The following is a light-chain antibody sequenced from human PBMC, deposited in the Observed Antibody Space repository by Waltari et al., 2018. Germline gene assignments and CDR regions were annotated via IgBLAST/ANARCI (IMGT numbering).Light chain of an antibody. CDR2: ATS. J-gene: IGKJ4*01. CDR3: QQSHSSPLT. V-gene: IGKV1-39*01. CDR1: RSVIGY. Sequence: DVQMTQSPSSLSASIGDRVTITCRASRSVIGYLNWYQQKPGKVPKLLIYATSSLQSGVPSRFSGSGSGTDYTLTINTLQPEDFATYYCQQSHSSPLTFGGGTKVEIQ.